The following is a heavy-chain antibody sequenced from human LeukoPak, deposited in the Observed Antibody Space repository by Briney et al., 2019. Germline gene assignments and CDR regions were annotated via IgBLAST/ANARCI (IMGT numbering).Heavy chain of an antibody. D-gene: IGHD1-1*01. J-gene: IGHJ4*02. Sequence: GGSLRLSCAASGFTFSDYDMHWVRQATGKGLEWVTAIGTAGDTYYTGSVKGRFTISRENAKNSLYLQMNSLRAGDTAVYYCARVAKERVGGVYYFDYWGQGTLVTVSS. CDR3: ARVAKERVGGVYYFDY. CDR1: GFTFSDYD. CDR2: IGTAGDT. V-gene: IGHV3-13*01.